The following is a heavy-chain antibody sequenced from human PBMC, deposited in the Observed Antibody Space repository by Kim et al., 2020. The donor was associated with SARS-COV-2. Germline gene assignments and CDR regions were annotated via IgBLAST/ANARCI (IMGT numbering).Heavy chain of an antibody. CDR3: AKDREVRFLEWFPFIMDV. CDR1: GFTFSSYA. V-gene: IGHV3-23*01. D-gene: IGHD3-3*01. Sequence: GGSLRLSCAASGFTFSSYAMSWVRQAPGKGLEWVSAISGSGGSTYYADSVKGRFTISRDNSKNTLYLQMNSLRAEDTAVYYCAKDREVRFLEWFPFIMDVWGKGTTVTVSS. CDR2: ISGSGGST. J-gene: IGHJ6*03.